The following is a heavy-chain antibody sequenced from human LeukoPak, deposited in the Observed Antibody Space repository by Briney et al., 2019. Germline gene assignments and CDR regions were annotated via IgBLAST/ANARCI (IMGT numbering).Heavy chain of an antibody. J-gene: IGHJ5*02. CDR1: GGSICSYY. D-gene: IGHD2-15*01. V-gene: IGHV4-59*12. Sequence: SETLSLTCTVSGGSICSYYWRWSPQPPGKGLEWIGYIYYSGSTNYNPSLKSRVTISVDTSKTKFSLKLSTVTAADTAVYYCASGPGYCSGGRCFLGRFDPWGQGTLVTVSS. CDR3: ASGPGYCSGGRCFLGRFDP. CDR2: IYYSGST.